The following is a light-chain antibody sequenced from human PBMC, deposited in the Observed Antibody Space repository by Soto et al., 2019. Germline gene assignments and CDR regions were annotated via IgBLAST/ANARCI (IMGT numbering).Light chain of an antibody. CDR3: QHYNNWPPYYT. Sequence: EVVLTQSPATLSVSPGETATLSCRASQSIRSYLSWYQQKAGQSPRLLIYGASMRATGVPTMFSGSGSGTEFTLTISSLQSEDFALYYCQHYNNWPPYYTFGQGTKGEIK. V-gene: IGKV3-15*01. CDR2: GAS. CDR1: QSIRSY. J-gene: IGKJ2*01.